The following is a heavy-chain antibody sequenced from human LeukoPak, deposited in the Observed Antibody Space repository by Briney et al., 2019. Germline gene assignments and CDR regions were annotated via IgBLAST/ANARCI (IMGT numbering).Heavy chain of an antibody. CDR1: GFTFDDYA. V-gene: IGHV3-9*01. CDR2: ISWNSGSI. D-gene: IGHD3-22*01. J-gene: IGHJ4*02. Sequence: PGRSLRLSCAASGFTFDDYAMHWVRQAPGKGLEWVSGISWNSGSIGYADSVKGRFTISRDNAKNSLYLQMNSLRAEDTALCYCAKDIRGYYDSSGYFDYWGQGTLVTVSS. CDR3: AKDIRGYYDSSGYFDY.